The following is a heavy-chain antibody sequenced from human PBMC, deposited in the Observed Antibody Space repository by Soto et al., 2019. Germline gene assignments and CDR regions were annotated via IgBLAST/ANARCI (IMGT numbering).Heavy chain of an antibody. V-gene: IGHV3-74*01. CDR1: GVTFSSYW. CDR2: IRNDGSSK. J-gene: IGHJ4*02. Sequence: GGSLRLSCAASGVTFSSYWMHWVRQAPGKGLVWVSSIRNDGSSKNYADSVKGRFTISRDNSKNTLYLQMGSLRAEDMAVYYCASLNDYWGQGTLVTVSS. CDR3: ASLNDY.